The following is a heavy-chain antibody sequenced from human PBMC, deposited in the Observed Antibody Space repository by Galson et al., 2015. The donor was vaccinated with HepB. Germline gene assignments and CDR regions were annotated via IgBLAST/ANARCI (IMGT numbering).Heavy chain of an antibody. CDR2: IWYDGSTK. CDR3: ARDNSSQNIVIPEHFDI. D-gene: IGHD2/OR15-2a*01. Sequence: SLKLSCEASGFTFSSYGMHWVRQAPGQGLEWVAGIWYDGSTKNYAESVKGRITISRDNTKSSLYLQMNSLRAEDTAVYYCARDNSSQNIVIPEHFDIWGQGTLVTVSS. V-gene: IGHV3-33*01. CDR1: GFTFSSYG. J-gene: IGHJ4*02.